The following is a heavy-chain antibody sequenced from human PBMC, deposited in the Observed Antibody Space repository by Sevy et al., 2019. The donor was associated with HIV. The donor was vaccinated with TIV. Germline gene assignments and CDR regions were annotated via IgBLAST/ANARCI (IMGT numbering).Heavy chain of an antibody. CDR3: VSHYDTSGYYFDY. D-gene: IGHD3-22*01. CDR2: IYHSGTT. J-gene: IGHJ4*02. V-gene: IGHV4-31*03. CDR1: AGSLTSEAYY. Sequence: SETLSLTCSVSAGSLTSEAYYRSWIRQHPGKGLEWIGYIYHSGTTYYNPSLKSRVTMSIDTSKEYFSLNLSSVTAADTAVYYCVSHYDTSGYYFDYWGQGTLVTVSS.